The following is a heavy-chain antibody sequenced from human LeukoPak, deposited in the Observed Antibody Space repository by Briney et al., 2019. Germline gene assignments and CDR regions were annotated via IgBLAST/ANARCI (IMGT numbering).Heavy chain of an antibody. Sequence: GGSLRLSCAASGFTFNNYGIHWVRQAPGKGLEWVAFIRYDGNNKYYADSVKGRFTISRDNSRNTLYLQMNSLRAEDTAVYYCARDREYYNLLTGYKVSHYFDYWGQGTLVAVSS. J-gene: IGHJ4*02. CDR3: ARDREYYNLLTGYKVSHYFDY. CDR2: IRYDGNNK. CDR1: GFTFNNYG. V-gene: IGHV3-30*02. D-gene: IGHD3-9*01.